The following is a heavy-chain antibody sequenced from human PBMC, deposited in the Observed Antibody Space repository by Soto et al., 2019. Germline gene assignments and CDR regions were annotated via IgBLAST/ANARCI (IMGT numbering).Heavy chain of an antibody. D-gene: IGHD3-16*01. CDR3: ARDPVDYVWGSDAFDI. V-gene: IGHV1-18*01. Sequence: QVQLVQSGAEVKKPGASVKVSCKASGYTFTSYGISWVRQAPGQGLEWMGWISAYNGNTNYAQKLQGRVTMTTDTSTSTAYMELSSLRSDDTAVYYCARDPVDYVWGSDAFDIWGQGTMVTVSS. J-gene: IGHJ3*02. CDR1: GYTFTSYG. CDR2: ISAYNGNT.